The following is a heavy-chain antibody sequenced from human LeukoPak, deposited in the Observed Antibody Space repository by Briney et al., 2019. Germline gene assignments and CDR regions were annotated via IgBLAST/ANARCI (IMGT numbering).Heavy chain of an antibody. CDR1: GGSFSGYY. CDR3: AGRIVVVVAATNNPFDY. J-gene: IGHJ4*02. V-gene: IGHV4-34*01. CDR2: INHSGST. D-gene: IGHD2-15*01. Sequence: SETLCLTCAVSGGSFSGYYWSWIRQPPGKGLEWIGEINHSGSTNYNPSLKSRVTISVDTSKNQISLKLSSVTAADTAVYYCAGRIVVVVAATNNPFDYWGQGTLVTVSS.